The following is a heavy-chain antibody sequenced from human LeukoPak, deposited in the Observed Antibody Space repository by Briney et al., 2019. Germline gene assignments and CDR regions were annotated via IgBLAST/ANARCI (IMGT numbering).Heavy chain of an antibody. CDR2: IIPIFGTA. J-gene: IGHJ5*02. V-gene: IGHV1-69*05. Sequence: SVKVSCKASGGTFSSYAISWVRQAPGQGLEWMGGIIPIFGTANYAQKFQGRVTITTDDSTSTAYMELSSLRSEDTAVYYCARDHSSSSWYRWFDPWGQGTLVTVSS. CDR3: ARDHSSSSWYRWFDP. D-gene: IGHD6-13*01. CDR1: GGTFSSYA.